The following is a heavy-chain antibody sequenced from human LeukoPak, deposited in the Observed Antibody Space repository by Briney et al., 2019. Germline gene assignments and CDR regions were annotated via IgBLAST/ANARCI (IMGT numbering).Heavy chain of an antibody. Sequence: GGSLRLSCAASGFTVSSHYMTWVRQVPGKGLVWVSRINGDGSSTNYADSVKGRFTISRDNAKNTLYLQMNSLRAEDTAVYYCARNGLPAARDIWGQGTMVTVSS. J-gene: IGHJ3*02. CDR3: ARNGLPAARDI. D-gene: IGHD6-6*01. CDR2: INGDGSST. CDR1: GFTVSSHY. V-gene: IGHV3-74*01.